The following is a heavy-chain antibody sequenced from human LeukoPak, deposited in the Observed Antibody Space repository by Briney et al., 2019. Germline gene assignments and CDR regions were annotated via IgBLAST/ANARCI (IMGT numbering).Heavy chain of an antibody. CDR2: LRGDGDT. D-gene: IGHD3-3*02. V-gene: IGHV3-23*01. J-gene: IGHJ4*02. Sequence: PGGSLRRSCAASGFTFSSYAMSWVRQAPAMGLEWVSSLRGDGDTFYADSVKGRFTLSRDESRNTVYLEMNQLRVEDTAVYFCATARWVSRADAVLWGQGTLVTVSS. CDR3: ATARWVSRADAVL. CDR1: GFTFSSYA.